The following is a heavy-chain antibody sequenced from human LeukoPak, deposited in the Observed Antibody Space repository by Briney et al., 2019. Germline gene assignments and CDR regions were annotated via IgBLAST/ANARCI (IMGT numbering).Heavy chain of an antibody. J-gene: IGHJ6*03. CDR3: ARDREGNSSGWYGYYYMDV. CDR2: ISSSSSYI. D-gene: IGHD6-19*01. CDR1: GFTFSSYS. Sequence: GGSLRLSCAASGFTFSSYSMNWVRQAPGKGLEWVSSISSSSSYIYYADSVKGRFTISRDNAKNSLYLQMNSLRAEDTAVYYCARDREGNSSGWYGYYYMDVWGKGTTVTVSS. V-gene: IGHV3-21*01.